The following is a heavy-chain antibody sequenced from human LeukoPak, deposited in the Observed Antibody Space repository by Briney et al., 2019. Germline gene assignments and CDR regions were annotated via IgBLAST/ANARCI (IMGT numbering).Heavy chain of an antibody. CDR1: GGSISRGDYY. CDR3: ARLSRHTYYYDN. CDR2: IYYSGNT. Sequence: SETLSLTCSLWGGSISRGDYYWSWIRQPPGKGLEWIGYIYYSGNTYYNPSLKSRLTISVDTSKNQFSLKLSSVTAADTAVYYCARLSRHTYYYDNWGQGTLVTVSS. D-gene: IGHD3-16*01. J-gene: IGHJ4*02. V-gene: IGHV4-30-4*08.